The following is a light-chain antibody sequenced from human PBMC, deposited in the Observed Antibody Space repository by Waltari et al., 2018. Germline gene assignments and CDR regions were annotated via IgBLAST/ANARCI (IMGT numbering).Light chain of an antibody. J-gene: IGKJ1*01. CDR1: HRVMSNN. V-gene: IGKV3-15*01. Sequence: EIVMTQSPATLSVSPGERAIRSCRARHRVMSNNLAWYQQTSSQAPRFLIYGATTMAKGIPARFRGSGSGTEFTLTIASMQAENFAVYYCQQYSGWPSVTTFGQGTKVEIK. CDR3: QQYSGWPSVTT. CDR2: GAT.